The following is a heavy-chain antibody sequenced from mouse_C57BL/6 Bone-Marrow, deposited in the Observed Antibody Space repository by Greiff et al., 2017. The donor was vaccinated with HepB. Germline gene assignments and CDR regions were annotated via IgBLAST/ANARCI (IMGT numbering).Heavy chain of an antibody. D-gene: IGHD2-3*01. CDR2: INYDGSST. CDR1: GFTFSDYY. CDR3: ARGDYDGYYDAMDY. J-gene: IGHJ4*01. Sequence: EVHLVESEGGLVQPGSSMKLSCTASGFTFSDYYMAWVRQVPEKGLEWVANINYDGSSTYYLDSLKSRFIISRDNAKNILYLQMSSLKSEDTATYYCARGDYDGYYDAMDYWGQGTSVTVSS. V-gene: IGHV5-16*01.